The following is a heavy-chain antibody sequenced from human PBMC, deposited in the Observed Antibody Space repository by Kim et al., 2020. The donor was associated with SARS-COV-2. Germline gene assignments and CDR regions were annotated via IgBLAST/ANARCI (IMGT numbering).Heavy chain of an antibody. V-gene: IGHV3-23*01. J-gene: IGHJ4*02. CDR2: ISGSGGST. Sequence: GGSLRLSCAASGFTFSSYAMSWVRQAPGKGLEWVSAISGSGGSTYYADSVKGRFTISRDNSKNTLYLQMNSLRAEDTAVYYCAKDLRAGILTGYSDYWGQGTLVTVSS. CDR3: AKDLRAGILTGYSDY. D-gene: IGHD3-9*01. CDR1: GFTFSSYA.